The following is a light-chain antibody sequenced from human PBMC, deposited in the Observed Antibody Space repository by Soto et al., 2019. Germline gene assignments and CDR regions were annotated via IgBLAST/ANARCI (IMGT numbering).Light chain of an antibody. Sequence: QSVLTQPASVSGSPGQSITISCTGTNSDVGAYNYVSWFQQHPGRAPKLIMFEVSNRPSGVSHRFSGSKSGNTASLTISGLQTEDEADYYCLSYTITSILVFGGGTKRTVL. CDR2: EVS. CDR1: NSDVGAYNY. CDR3: LSYTITSILV. V-gene: IGLV2-14*01. J-gene: IGLJ3*02.